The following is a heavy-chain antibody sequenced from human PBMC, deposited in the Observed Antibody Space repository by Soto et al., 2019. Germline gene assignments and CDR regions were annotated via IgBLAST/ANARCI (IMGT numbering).Heavy chain of an antibody. D-gene: IGHD3-22*01. CDR1: GYTFTSYG. Sequence: QVQLVQCGAEVKKPGASVKVSCKASGYTFTSYGISWVRQAPGQGLEWMGWISAYNGNTNYAQKLQGRVTMTTDTSTSTAYMELRSLRSDDTAVYYCARDWRPYDSSGDDAFDIWGQGTMVTVSS. CDR2: ISAYNGNT. J-gene: IGHJ3*02. V-gene: IGHV1-18*01. CDR3: ARDWRPYDSSGDDAFDI.